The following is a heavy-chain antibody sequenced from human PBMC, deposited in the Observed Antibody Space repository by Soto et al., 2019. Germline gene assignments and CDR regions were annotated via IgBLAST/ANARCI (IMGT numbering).Heavy chain of an antibody. Sequence: QDQLVQSGAEVKKPGASVKVSCKASGYTFNNYGITWVRQAPGQGLEWMGWISPYNGHTNYAQKLQGRGTMTTDTPASTAYTELRSLRADDTAVYYCARHRNFFDYLGQGTLVTFAS. CDR2: ISPYNGHT. J-gene: IGHJ4*02. CDR1: GYTFNNYG. V-gene: IGHV1-18*01. CDR3: ARHRNFFDY.